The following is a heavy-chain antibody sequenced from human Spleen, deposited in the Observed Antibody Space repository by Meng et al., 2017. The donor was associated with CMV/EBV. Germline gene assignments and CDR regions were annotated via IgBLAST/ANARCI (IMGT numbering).Heavy chain of an antibody. CDR1: GYTFTSYY. Sequence: QVQLVHAGGEVKVPGASVKVSCKAFGYTFTSYYMHWVRQAPGQGLEWMGIINPSGGSTSYAQKFQGRVTMTRDTSTSTVYMELSSLRSEDTAVYYCARVSDVVLMVYAMAYWGQGTLVTVSS. J-gene: IGHJ4*02. D-gene: IGHD2-8*01. CDR3: ARVSDVVLMVYAMAY. V-gene: IGHV1-46*01. CDR2: INPSGGST.